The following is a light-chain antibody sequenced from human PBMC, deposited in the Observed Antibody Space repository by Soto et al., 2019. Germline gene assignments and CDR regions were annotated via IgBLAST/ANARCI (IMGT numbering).Light chain of an antibody. CDR3: QQYNRSPFT. J-gene: IGKJ3*01. CDR2: GAS. CDR1: QSVSSSY. Sequence: EIVMTQSPGTLSLSPGERATLSCRASQSVSSSYLACYQQNAGEAPSLLIFGASSRASGIPGWFSGSGSETDFTLTISRLEPEDLAVYYCQQYNRSPFTFGPGTKVEIK. V-gene: IGKV3-20*01.